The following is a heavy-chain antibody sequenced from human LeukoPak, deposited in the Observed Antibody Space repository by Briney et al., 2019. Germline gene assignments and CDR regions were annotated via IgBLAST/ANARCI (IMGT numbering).Heavy chain of an antibody. CDR1: GGSISPSY. V-gene: IGHV4-59*08. Sequence: SETLPLTCTVSGGSISPSYWSWLRQPPGKGLEWIGYIYYSGSTNYNPSLASRVTMSVDTSKNQFSLKLTSVTAADTAVYYCAKHSPWFDPWGQGTLVTVSS. J-gene: IGHJ5*02. CDR2: IYYSGST. CDR3: AKHSPWFDP.